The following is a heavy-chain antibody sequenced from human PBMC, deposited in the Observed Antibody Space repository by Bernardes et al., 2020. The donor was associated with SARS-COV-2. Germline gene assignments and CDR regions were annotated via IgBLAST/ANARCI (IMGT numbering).Heavy chain of an antibody. CDR3: AKMAVGTTAFDH. D-gene: IGHD1-26*01. CDR1: GFTFTSAG. Sequence: GGSLRLSCEGSGFTFTSAGMGWVRQAPGKGLEWISAISATTGRTNYADSVKGRFTVSRDNSKNTLYLEMSNLKVDDTALYYCAKMAVGTTAFDHWGQGTLVTVYS. J-gene: IGHJ4*02. V-gene: IGHV3-23*01. CDR2: ISATTGRT.